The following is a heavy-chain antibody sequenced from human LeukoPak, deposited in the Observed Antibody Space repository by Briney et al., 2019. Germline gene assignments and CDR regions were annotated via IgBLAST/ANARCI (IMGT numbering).Heavy chain of an antibody. CDR1: GGSFSGYY. J-gene: IGHJ4*02. CDR3: ARHYGP. Sequence: SETLSLTCAVYGGSFSGYYWSWIRQPPGKGLEWIGSIYYSGSTYYNPSLKSRVTISVDTSKNQFSLKLNSVTATDAAVYYCARHYGPWGQGTLVTVSS. CDR2: IYYSGST. V-gene: IGHV4-34*01. D-gene: IGHD3-16*01.